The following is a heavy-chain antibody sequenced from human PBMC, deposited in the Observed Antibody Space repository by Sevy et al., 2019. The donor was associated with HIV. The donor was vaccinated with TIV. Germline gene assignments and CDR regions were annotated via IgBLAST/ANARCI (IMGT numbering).Heavy chain of an antibody. J-gene: IGHJ3*02. CDR3: AKDQSFLLGYCSGGSCSQFLNAFDI. D-gene: IGHD2-15*01. CDR1: GFTFSSYA. V-gene: IGHV3-23*01. CDR2: ISGSGGST. Sequence: GGSLRLSCAASGFTFSSYAMSWVRQAPGKGLEWVSAISGSGGSTYYADSVKGRFTISRDNSKNTLYLQMNGLRAEDTAVYYCAKDQSFLLGYCSGGSCSQFLNAFDIWGQGTMVTVSS.